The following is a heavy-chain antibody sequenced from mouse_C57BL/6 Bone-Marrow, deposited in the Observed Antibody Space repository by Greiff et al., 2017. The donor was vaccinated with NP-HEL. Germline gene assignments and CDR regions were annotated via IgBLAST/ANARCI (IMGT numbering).Heavy chain of an antibody. Sequence: QVQLKQPGAELVKPGASVKLSCKASGYTFTSYWMHWVKQRPGQGLEWIGMIHPNSGSTNYNEKFKSKATLTVDKSSSTAYMQLSSLTSEDSAVYYCARAGSSPYYYAMDYWGQGTSVTVSS. CDR3: ARAGSSPYYYAMDY. J-gene: IGHJ4*01. D-gene: IGHD1-1*01. V-gene: IGHV1-64*01. CDR1: GYTFTSYW. CDR2: IHPNSGST.